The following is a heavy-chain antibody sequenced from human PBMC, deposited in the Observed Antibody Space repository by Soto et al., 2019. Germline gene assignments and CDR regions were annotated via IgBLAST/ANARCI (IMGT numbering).Heavy chain of an antibody. J-gene: IGHJ3*02. CDR3: TRSADFASTFDI. D-gene: IGHD2-2*01. V-gene: IGHV3-13*01. Sequence: EVQLVESGGGLVQPGESLRLSCAASGFTFSNYDLHWVRQVTGKGLQWVANINVAGHTYYPVSVKGRFTISRENALTSVYIHINNLIAEDTVVYYCTRSADFASTFDIWGHGTVVTVYS. CDR2: INVAGHT. CDR1: GFTFSNYD.